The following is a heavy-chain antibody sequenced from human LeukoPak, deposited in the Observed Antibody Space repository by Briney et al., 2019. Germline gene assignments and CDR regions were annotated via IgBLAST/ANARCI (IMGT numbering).Heavy chain of an antibody. CDR3: AREDGYSSSWYSDY. V-gene: IGHV3-11*05. CDR2: ISSTSIYT. Sequence: PGGSLRLSWAASGFTFSDYYMSWIRQAPGKGLEWVSDISSTSIYTNYADSVKGRFTISRDNAKNSLYLQMNSLRAEDTAVYYCAREDGYSSSWYSDYWGQGTLVTVSS. J-gene: IGHJ4*02. D-gene: IGHD6-13*01. CDR1: GFTFSDYY.